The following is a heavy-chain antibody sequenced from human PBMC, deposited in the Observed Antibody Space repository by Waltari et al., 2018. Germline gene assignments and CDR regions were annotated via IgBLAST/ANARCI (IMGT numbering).Heavy chain of an antibody. D-gene: IGHD6-13*01. Sequence: QVQLVQSGAEVQKPGSSVKVSCKASGGTFSSYAISCVRQAPGQGLEWMGGIIPILGIANYAQKFQGRVTITADESTSTAYMELSSLRSEDTAVYYCATQGWQQPPSEMDYWGQGTLVTVSS. CDR2: IIPILGIA. V-gene: IGHV1-69*04. J-gene: IGHJ4*02. CDR1: GGTFSSYA. CDR3: ATQGWQQPPSEMDY.